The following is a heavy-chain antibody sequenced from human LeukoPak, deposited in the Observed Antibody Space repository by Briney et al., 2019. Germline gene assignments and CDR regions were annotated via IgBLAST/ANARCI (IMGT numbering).Heavy chain of an antibody. CDR2: IWSDATNQ. J-gene: IGHJ4*02. Sequence: GGSLRLSCEASGFTFSHYGMHWVRQAPGKGLEWVAVIWSDATNQYYADSVKGRFTISRDNFKKTVSLQMNSLRAEDTAVYYGARDAQRGFDYSNSLEHWGQGSLVTVSS. V-gene: IGHV3-33*01. CDR3: ARDAQRGFDYSNSLEH. D-gene: IGHD4-11*01. CDR1: GFTFSHYG.